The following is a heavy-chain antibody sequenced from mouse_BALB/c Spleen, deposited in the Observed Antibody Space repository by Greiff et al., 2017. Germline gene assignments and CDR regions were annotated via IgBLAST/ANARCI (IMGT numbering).Heavy chain of an antibody. CDR2: ISYDGSN. Sequence: EVHLVESGPGLVKPSQSLSLTCSVTGYSITSGYYWNWIRQFPGNKLEWMGYISYDGSNNYNPSLKNRISITRDTSKNQFFLKLNSVTTEDTATYYCARGGNRLPWFAYWGQGTLVTVSA. CDR3: ARGGNRLPWFAY. J-gene: IGHJ3*01. V-gene: IGHV3-6*02. D-gene: IGHD2-4*01. CDR1: GYSITSGYY.